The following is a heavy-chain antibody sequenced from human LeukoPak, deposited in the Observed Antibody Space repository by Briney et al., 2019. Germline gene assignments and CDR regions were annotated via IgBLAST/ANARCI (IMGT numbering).Heavy chain of an antibody. V-gene: IGHV3-21*01. CDR1: GFTFSSYM. Sequence: GGSLRLSCAASGFTFSSYMMNWIRQAPGKGLEWVSSINSGSTYTYYTESVKGRFTVSRDNAKNSLFLQMNSLRAEDTAIYYCARSLTTLTYEGYWGQGTLVTVSS. CDR3: ARSLTTLTYEGY. J-gene: IGHJ4*02. CDR2: INSGSTYT. D-gene: IGHD1-1*01.